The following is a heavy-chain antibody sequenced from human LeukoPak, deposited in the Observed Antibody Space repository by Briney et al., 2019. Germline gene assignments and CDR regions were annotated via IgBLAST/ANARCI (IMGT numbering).Heavy chain of an antibody. D-gene: IGHD3-10*01. V-gene: IGHV4-4*07. CDR1: GGSISSYY. CDR3: ARFMVRGDVFDP. Sequence: SETLSLTCTVSGGSISSYYWSWIRQPAGKGLEWIGRIYTSGSTNYNPSLKSRVAMSVDTSKNQFSLKLSSVTAADTAVYYCARFMVRGDVFDPWGQGTLVTVSS. J-gene: IGHJ5*02. CDR2: IYTSGST.